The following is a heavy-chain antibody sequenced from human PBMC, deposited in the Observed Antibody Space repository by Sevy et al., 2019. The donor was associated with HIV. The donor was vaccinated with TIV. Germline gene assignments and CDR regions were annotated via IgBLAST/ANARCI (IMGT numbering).Heavy chain of an antibody. CDR1: GFNFSDYE. D-gene: IGHD1-1*01. J-gene: IGHJ6*02. CDR2: ISYDGSNK. CDR3: ASGDGI. V-gene: IGHV3-30*03. Sequence: GGSLRLSCVASGFNFSDYEINWVRQAPGRGLEWVGIISYDGSNKKYADFVKGRFTISRDNSKNTLYVQMNSLRSEDTAVYYCASGDGIWGQRTTVTVSS.